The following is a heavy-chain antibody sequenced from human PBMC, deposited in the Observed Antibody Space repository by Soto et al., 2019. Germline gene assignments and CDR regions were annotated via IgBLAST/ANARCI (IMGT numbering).Heavy chain of an antibody. Sequence: QVQLVQSGAEVKKPGSSVKVSCKASGGTFSSYAISWVRQAPGRGLEWMGGIIPIFGTANYAQKFQGRVTITADESTSTAYMELSSLRSEDTAVYYCARDRIVGATGTFDYWGQGTLVTVSS. CDR2: IIPIFGTA. CDR1: GGTFSSYA. D-gene: IGHD1-26*01. CDR3: ARDRIVGATGTFDY. J-gene: IGHJ4*02. V-gene: IGHV1-69*01.